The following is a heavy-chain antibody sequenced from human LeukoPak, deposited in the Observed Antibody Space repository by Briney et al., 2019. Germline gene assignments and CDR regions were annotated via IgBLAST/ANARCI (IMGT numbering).Heavy chain of an antibody. CDR3: ARTLSIRGATIGAFDI. CDR2: IWYDGSNG. CDR1: GFTFSNYG. Sequence: GGSLRLSCAASGFTFSNYGMHWVRQAPGKGLEWVAVIWYDGSNGYYADSVKGRFTISRDNSKNTLYLQMNSLSAEDTAVYYCARTLSIRGATIGAFDIWGQGTMVTASS. D-gene: IGHD1-26*01. J-gene: IGHJ3*02. V-gene: IGHV3-33*01.